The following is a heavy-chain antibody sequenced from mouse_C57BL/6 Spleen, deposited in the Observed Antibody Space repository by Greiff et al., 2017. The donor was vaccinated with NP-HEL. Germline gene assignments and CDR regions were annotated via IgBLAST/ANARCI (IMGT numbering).Heavy chain of an antibody. CDR1: GYSITSGYY. CDR2: ISYDGSN. V-gene: IGHV3-6*01. D-gene: IGHD1-1*01. Sequence: EVKLMESGPGLVKPSQSLSLTCSVTGYSITSGYYWNWIRQFPGNKLEWMGYISYDGSNNYNPSLKNRISITRDTSKNQFFLKLNSVTTEDTATYYCARYGGGPDYWGQGTTLTVSS. CDR3: ARYGGGPDY. J-gene: IGHJ2*01.